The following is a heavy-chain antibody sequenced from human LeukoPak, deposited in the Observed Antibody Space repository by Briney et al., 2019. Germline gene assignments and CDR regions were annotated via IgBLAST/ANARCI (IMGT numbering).Heavy chain of an antibody. CDR1: GFTFSIYS. CDR2: ISSSSSYI. J-gene: IGHJ3*02. Sequence: GGSLRLSCAASGFTFSIYSMNWVRQAPGKGLEWVSSISSSSSYIYYADSVKGRFTISRDNAKNSLYLQMNSLRAEDTAVYYCARVRDYSSSSPPADAFDIWGQGTMVTVSS. D-gene: IGHD6-6*01. CDR3: ARVRDYSSSSPPADAFDI. V-gene: IGHV3-21*01.